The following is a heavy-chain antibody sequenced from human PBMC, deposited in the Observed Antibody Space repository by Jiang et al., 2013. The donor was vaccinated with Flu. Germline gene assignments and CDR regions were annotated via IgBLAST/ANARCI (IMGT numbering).Heavy chain of an antibody. CDR3: ARVSNYGDYYFDY. CDR2: IWYDGSNK. V-gene: IGHV3-33*01. J-gene: IGHJ4*02. D-gene: IGHD4-17*01. Sequence: EWVAVIWYDGSNKYYADSVKGRFTISRDNSKNTLYLQMNSLRAEDTAVYYCARVSNYGDYYFDYWGQGTLVTVSS.